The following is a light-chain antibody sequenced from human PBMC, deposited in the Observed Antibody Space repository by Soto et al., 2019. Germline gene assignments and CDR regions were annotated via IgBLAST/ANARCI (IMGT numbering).Light chain of an antibody. V-gene: IGKV3-20*01. J-gene: IGKJ2*01. CDR2: AAS. CDR3: QQYGSSPYT. Sequence: EIVLTQSPGTLSLSPGEGATLSCRASQSLNSNYLVWYQQQPGQAPRLLISAASSRATGIPDRFSGSGSGTDFTLTISRLGPEDFAVYYCQQYGSSPYTFGQGTKLEIK. CDR1: QSLNSNY.